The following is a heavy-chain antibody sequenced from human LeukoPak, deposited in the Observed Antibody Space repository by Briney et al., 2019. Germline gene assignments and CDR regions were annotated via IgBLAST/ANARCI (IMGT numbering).Heavy chain of an antibody. V-gene: IGHV3-30*02. D-gene: IGHD3-3*01. J-gene: IGHJ6*03. CDR1: GFTFSTYG. Sequence: GGSLRLSCAASGFTFSTYGMHWVRQAPGKGLEWVAFIRYDESDKYYGDSVKGRFTISRDNSKNTLYLQMNSLRAEDTAVYYCAIDYRFLAGYMDVWGKGTTVTVSS. CDR3: AIDYRFLAGYMDV. CDR2: IRYDESDK.